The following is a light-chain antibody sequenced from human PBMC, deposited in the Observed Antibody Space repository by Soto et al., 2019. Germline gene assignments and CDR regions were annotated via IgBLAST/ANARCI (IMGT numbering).Light chain of an antibody. CDR2: VAS. Sequence: DIQMTQSPSSLSASVGDRVTITCRASQNIRNYVNWYQQKPGKAPKFLIYVASTLQIGVPSRFSGSGSGTDFTLTISSLQPEDFATYYCQQSYSSPYTFGPGTKLEIK. CDR3: QQSYSSPYT. CDR1: QNIRNY. V-gene: IGKV1-39*01. J-gene: IGKJ2*01.